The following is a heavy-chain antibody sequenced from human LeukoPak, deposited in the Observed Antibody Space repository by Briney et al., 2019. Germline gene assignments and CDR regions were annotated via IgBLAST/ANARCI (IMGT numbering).Heavy chain of an antibody. Sequence: PSETLSLTCTVSGGSISSYYWSWIRQPPGKGLEWIGYIYYSGSTNYNPSLKSRVTISVDTSKNQFSLKLSSVTAADTAVYYCARTVGATVHDYWGQGTLVTVSS. CDR2: IYYSGST. CDR3: ARTVGATVHDY. CDR1: GGSISSYY. J-gene: IGHJ4*02. D-gene: IGHD1-26*01. V-gene: IGHV4-59*01.